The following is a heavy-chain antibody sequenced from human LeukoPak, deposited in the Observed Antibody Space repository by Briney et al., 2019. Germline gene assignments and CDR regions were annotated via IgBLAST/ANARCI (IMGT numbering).Heavy chain of an antibody. CDR3: ARARDGYKIDY. CDR1: GFTFSSYG. D-gene: IGHD5-24*01. Sequence: PGGSLRLSCAASGFTFSSYGMHWVRQAPGKGLEWVAVIWYDESNKSYADSVKGRFTISRDNSKNTLYLQMNSLRAEDTAVYYCARARDGYKIDYWGQGTLVTVSS. V-gene: IGHV3-33*01. J-gene: IGHJ4*02. CDR2: IWYDESNK.